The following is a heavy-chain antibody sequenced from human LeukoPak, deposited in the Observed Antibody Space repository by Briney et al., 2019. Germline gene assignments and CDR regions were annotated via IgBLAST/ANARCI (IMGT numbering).Heavy chain of an antibody. Sequence: SETLSLICTVSGGSITTYYWSWIRQPPGKGIEWIGYIYYSGSTNYNPSLKSRVTISVDTSKNQFSLKLNSVTAADTAVYYCARSTFFFDYWGQGTLVTVSS. V-gene: IGHV4-59*01. CDR3: ARSTFFFDY. D-gene: IGHD3-16*01. J-gene: IGHJ4*02. CDR2: IYYSGST. CDR1: GGSITTYY.